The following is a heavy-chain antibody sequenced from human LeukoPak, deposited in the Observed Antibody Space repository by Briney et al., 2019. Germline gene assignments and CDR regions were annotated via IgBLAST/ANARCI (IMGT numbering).Heavy chain of an antibody. Sequence: PVASVTVSCKASGGTFSSYAISWVRQAPGQGLEWMGRIIPILGIANYAQKFQGRVTITADKSTSTAYMELSSLRSEDTAVYYCARRYCSSTSCYYDYWGQGTLVTVSS. D-gene: IGHD2-2*01. V-gene: IGHV1-69*04. CDR1: GGTFSSYA. J-gene: IGHJ4*02. CDR2: IIPILGIA. CDR3: ARRYCSSTSCYYDY.